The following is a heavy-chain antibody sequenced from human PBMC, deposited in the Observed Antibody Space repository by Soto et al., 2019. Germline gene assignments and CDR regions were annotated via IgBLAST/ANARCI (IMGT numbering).Heavy chain of an antibody. Sequence: PSETLSLTCTVSGGSISSGGYYWTWIRQHPGKGLEWIGYNYYSGITYYNPSLKSRVTISLDTSKNQFSLKLSSVTAADTAVYYCARGSSIAGLYYGMDVWGQGTTVTVFS. CDR3: ARGSSIAGLYYGMDV. D-gene: IGHD6-6*01. CDR1: GGSISSGGYY. J-gene: IGHJ6*02. V-gene: IGHV4-31*03. CDR2: NYYSGIT.